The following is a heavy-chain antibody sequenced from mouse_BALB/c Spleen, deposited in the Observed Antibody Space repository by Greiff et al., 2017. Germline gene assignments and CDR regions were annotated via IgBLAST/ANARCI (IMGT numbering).Heavy chain of an antibody. CDR1: GFTFSSYA. CDR2: ISSGGST. Sequence: EVQVVESGGGLVKPGGSLKLSCAASGFTFSSYAMSWVRQTPEKRLEWVASISSGGSTYYPDSVKGRFTISRDNARNILYLQMSSLRSEDTAMYYCAREGLRCGSSYRFAYWGQGTLVTVSA. CDR3: AREGLRCGSSYRFAY. V-gene: IGHV5-6-5*01. J-gene: IGHJ3*01. D-gene: IGHD1-1*01.